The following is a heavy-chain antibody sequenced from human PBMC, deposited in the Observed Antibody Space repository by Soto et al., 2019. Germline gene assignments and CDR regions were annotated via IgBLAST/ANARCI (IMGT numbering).Heavy chain of an antibody. CDR3: ARGYCSSTSCYIWDNWFDP. D-gene: IGHD2-2*02. CDR2: IYYSGRT. J-gene: IGHJ5*02. CDR1: GGSISSGDYY. V-gene: IGHV4-61*08. Sequence: SETLSLTCTVSGGSISSGDYYWSWIRQPPGKGLEWIGYIYYSGRTNYNPSLKSRVTISVDTSKNQFSLKLSSVTAADTAVYYCARGYCSSTSCYIWDNWFDPWGQGTLVTVSS.